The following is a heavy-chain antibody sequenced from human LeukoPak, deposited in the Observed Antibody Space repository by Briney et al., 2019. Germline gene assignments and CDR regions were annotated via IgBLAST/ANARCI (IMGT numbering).Heavy chain of an antibody. CDR3: ARENDSSGYYYVPDAFDI. Sequence: ASVKVSCKASGGTFSSYAISWVRQAPGQGLEWMGGIIPIFGTANYAQKFQGRVTITTDESTSTAYMELSSLRSEDTAVYYCARENDSSGYYYVPDAFDIWGQGTMVTVSS. CDR2: IIPIFGTA. J-gene: IGHJ3*02. D-gene: IGHD3-22*01. CDR1: GGTFSSYA. V-gene: IGHV1-69*05.